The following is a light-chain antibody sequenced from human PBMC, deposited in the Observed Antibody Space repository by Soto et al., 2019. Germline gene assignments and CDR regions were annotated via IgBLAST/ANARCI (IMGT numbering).Light chain of an antibody. CDR2: DVS. CDR3: CSYAGSS. Sequence: QSALTQPRSVSGSPGQSVTISCTGTSSDVGGYNYVSWYQQHPGKAPKLMIYDVSKRPSGVPDRFSCSKSGNTASLTISGRQAEDEADYYCCSYAGSSFGGGTKLTVL. V-gene: IGLV2-11*01. J-gene: IGLJ2*01. CDR1: SSDVGGYNY.